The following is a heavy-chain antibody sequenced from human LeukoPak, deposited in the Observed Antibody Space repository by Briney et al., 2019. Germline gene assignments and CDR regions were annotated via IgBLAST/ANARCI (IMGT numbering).Heavy chain of an antibody. D-gene: IGHD6-13*01. CDR1: GGSISSYY. Sequence: SETLSLTCTVSGGSISSYYWSWIRQPPGKGLEWIGFIYYTGSTNYNPSLKSRGTMSLDKSKNQFYLKMRSVNDEDTAVYYCGRGGKDKYTSSWYNFEYWGQGTLVAVSS. CDR2: IYYTGST. V-gene: IGHV4-59*01. J-gene: IGHJ4*02. CDR3: GRGGKDKYTSSWYNFEY.